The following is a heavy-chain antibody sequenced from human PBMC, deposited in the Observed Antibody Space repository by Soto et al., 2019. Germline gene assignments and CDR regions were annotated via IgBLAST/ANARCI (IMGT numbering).Heavy chain of an antibody. Sequence: SETLSLTCAVSGGSISSSNWWSWVRQPPGKGLEWIGEIYHIGSTNYNPSLRSRVTISVDKSKNKVSLKLTSETAADTAVYYCARDRLRYAFDIWGQGTMVTVSS. V-gene: IGHV4-4*02. D-gene: IGHD3-9*01. CDR2: IYHIGST. J-gene: IGHJ3*02. CDR1: GGSISSSNW. CDR3: ARDRLRYAFDI.